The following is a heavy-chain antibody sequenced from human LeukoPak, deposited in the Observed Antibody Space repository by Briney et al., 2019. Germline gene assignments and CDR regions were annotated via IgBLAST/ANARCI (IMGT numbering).Heavy chain of an antibody. V-gene: IGHV4-34*01. CDR1: GGSFSGYY. Sequence: SETLSLTCAVYGGSFSGYYWSWIRQPPGKGLEWIGEINHSGSTNYNPSLKSRVTISVDTSKNQFSLKLNSVTAADTAVYYCACRGLGHWFDPWGQGTLVTVSS. J-gene: IGHJ5*02. CDR2: INHSGST. CDR3: ACRGLGHWFDP. D-gene: IGHD3-10*01.